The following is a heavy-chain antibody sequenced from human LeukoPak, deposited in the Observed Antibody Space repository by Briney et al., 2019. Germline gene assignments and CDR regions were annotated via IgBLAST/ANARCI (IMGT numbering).Heavy chain of an antibody. CDR2: IYYSGST. CDR3: AGLIRPGWFDP. D-gene: IGHD1-14*01. Sequence: PSETLSLTCTVSGGSISNYYWGWIRQAPGKGLEWIGSIYYSGSTYYNPSLKSRVTISVDTSKNQFSLKLSSVTAADTAVYYCAGLIRPGWFDPWGQGTLVTVSS. CDR1: GGSISNYY. V-gene: IGHV4-39*01. J-gene: IGHJ5*02.